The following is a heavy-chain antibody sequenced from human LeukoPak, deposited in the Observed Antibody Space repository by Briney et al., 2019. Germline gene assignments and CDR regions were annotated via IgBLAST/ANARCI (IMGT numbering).Heavy chain of an antibody. J-gene: IGHJ4*02. CDR3: ARGNGTHTPSDH. V-gene: IGHV1-69*01. CDR1: GGISHPYA. D-gene: IGHD1-26*01. CDR2: ITPLVSTT. Sequence: VASVKVSCKASGGISHPYAIAWLRQAPGQGLEWMGGITPLVSTTVYARKLQGRVTFTADEATRTVYMELRSLSSDDTAIYYCARGNGTHTPSDHWGQGTLVTVSS.